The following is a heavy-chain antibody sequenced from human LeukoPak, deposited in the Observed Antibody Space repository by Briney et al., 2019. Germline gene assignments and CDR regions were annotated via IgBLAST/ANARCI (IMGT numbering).Heavy chain of an antibody. J-gene: IGHJ4*02. D-gene: IGHD1-26*01. V-gene: IGHV3-74*01. CDR1: GFPFSSYA. CDR2: VHGDGNNI. Sequence: GGSLRLSCAASGFPFSSYAMYWVRQAPGKGLVWVSRVHGDGNNIGYADSVKGRFTIFRDNAKNTLYLQMNSLRPDDTAVYYCARARVGDPTDYWGQGTVVTVSS. CDR3: ARARVGDPTDY.